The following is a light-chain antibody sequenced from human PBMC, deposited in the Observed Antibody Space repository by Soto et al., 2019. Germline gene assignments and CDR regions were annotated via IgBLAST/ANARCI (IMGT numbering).Light chain of an antibody. CDR1: QGISSW. J-gene: IGKJ5*01. CDR2: AAS. V-gene: IGKV1-12*01. CDR3: QQANSFPHT. Sequence: DLQMTQSPSSVSASVGDRVTITCRASQGISSWLAWYPQKPGKAPKLLIYAASSLQSGVPSRFSGSGSGTDFTLTISSLQPEDFATYYCQQANSFPHTFGQGTRLEIK.